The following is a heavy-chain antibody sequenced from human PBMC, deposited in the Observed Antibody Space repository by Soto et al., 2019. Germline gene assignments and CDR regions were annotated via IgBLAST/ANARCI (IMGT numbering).Heavy chain of an antibody. CDR2: ISSSSSYI. CDR1: GFTFSSYS. J-gene: IGHJ6*02. D-gene: IGHD3-9*01. CDR3: ARAQSLLRYFDWLSRSYYYYGMDV. Sequence: VGSLRLSCAASGFTFSSYSMNWVRQAPGKGLEWVSSISSSSSYIYYADSVKGRFTISRDNAKNSLYLQMNSLRAEDTAVYYCARAQSLLRYFDWLSRSYYYYGMDVWGQGTTVTVSS. V-gene: IGHV3-21*01.